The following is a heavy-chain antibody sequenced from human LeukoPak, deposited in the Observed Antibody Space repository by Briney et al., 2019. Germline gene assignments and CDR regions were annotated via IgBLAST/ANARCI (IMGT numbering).Heavy chain of an antibody. D-gene: IGHD4-11*01. CDR2: IWYDGSNK. J-gene: IGHJ4*02. Sequence: GGSLRLSCAASGFTFSSYGIHWVRQAPGKGLEWVAVIWYDGSNKYYADSVKGRFTISRDNSKNTLYLQMNSLRAEDTAVYYCARWAHDYSTPGAFDYWGQGTLVTVSS. CDR3: ARWAHDYSTPGAFDY. V-gene: IGHV3-33*01. CDR1: GFTFSSYG.